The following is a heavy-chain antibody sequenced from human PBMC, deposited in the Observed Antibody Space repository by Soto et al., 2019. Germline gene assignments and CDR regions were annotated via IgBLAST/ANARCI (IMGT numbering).Heavy chain of an antibody. CDR3: ALLVVAALDAFDI. Sequence: SETLSLTCAVYGGSFSGYYWSWIRQPPGKGLEWIGEINHSGSTNYNPSLKSRVTISVDTSKNQFSLKLSSVTAADTAVYYCALLVVAALDAFDIWGQGTMVTVSS. V-gene: IGHV4-34*01. CDR1: GGSFSGYY. J-gene: IGHJ3*02. CDR2: INHSGST. D-gene: IGHD2-15*01.